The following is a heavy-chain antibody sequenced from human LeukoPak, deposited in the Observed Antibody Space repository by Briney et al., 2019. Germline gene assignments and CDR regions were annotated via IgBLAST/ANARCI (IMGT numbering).Heavy chain of an antibody. CDR3: ARDLYVGSGRNYIAH. D-gene: IGHD3-10*01. V-gene: IGHV3-74*01. CDR1: GFTFSSYW. Sequence: QPGGSLRLSCAASGFTFSSYWMHWVRQVPGKGLVWVSRINSGGSSTSHADSVKGRFTISRDNPKNTLYLQMNGLRAEDTAVYYCARDLYVGSGRNYIAHWGQGTLVTVSS. J-gene: IGHJ5*02. CDR2: INSGGSST.